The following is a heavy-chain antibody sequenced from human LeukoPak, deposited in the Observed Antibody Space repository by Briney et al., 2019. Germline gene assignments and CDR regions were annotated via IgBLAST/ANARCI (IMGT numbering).Heavy chain of an antibody. Sequence: GGSLRLSCSTSGYRFSNYATSWVRQAPGKGLEWVSAVTGSGADTYYAGSVQGRFTVSRDNTKNTLFLHMNNLRAEDTAKYYCAFGRDGYAHFLDYWGQGTLVTVSS. V-gene: IGHV3-23*01. CDR1: GYRFSNYA. J-gene: IGHJ4*02. CDR2: VTGSGADT. CDR3: AFGRDGYAHFLDY. D-gene: IGHD5-24*01.